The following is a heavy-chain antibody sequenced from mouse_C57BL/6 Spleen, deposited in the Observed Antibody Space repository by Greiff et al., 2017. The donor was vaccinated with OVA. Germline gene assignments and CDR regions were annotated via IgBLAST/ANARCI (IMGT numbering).Heavy chain of an antibody. J-gene: IGHJ4*01. CDR2: IYPGDGDT. Sequence: QVQLQQSGPELVKPGASVKISCKASGYAFSSSWMNWVKQRPGKGLEWIGRIYPGDGDTNYNGKFKGKATLTADKSSSTAYMQLSSLTSEDSAVYYCARALYYSNYVDYAMDYWGQGTSVTVSS. CDR1: GYAFSSSW. D-gene: IGHD2-5*01. CDR3: ARALYYSNYVDYAMDY. V-gene: IGHV1-82*01.